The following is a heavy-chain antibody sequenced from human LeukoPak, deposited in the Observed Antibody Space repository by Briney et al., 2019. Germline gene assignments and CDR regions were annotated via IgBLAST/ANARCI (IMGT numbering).Heavy chain of an antibody. CDR2: IIPILDMT. J-gene: IGHJ4*02. V-gene: IGHV1-69*04. CDR3: ARDGGDGGGSR. D-gene: IGHD3-16*01. Sequence: SVKVSCKASGGTFSSTISWVRQAPGQGLEWMGRIIPILDMTRYAQRFQGRLTITADKSTSTIYMDLTSLRSDDTAVYYCARDGGDGGGSRWGQGTQVTVSS. CDR1: GGTFSST.